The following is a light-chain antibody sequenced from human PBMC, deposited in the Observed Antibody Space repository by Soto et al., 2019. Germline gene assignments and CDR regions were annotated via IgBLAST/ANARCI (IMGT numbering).Light chain of an antibody. CDR1: QTISTW. J-gene: IGKJ1*01. CDR3: QKYNSYP. V-gene: IGKV1-5*01. CDR2: DAS. Sequence: DIQMTQSPSSLSSSLRDRFTITCRASQTISTWMAWYQQKPGKAPKLLVYDASTLQSGVASRFSGSGSGTEFTLTISSLKPDDFATYYCQKYNSYPFGQGTKVDI.